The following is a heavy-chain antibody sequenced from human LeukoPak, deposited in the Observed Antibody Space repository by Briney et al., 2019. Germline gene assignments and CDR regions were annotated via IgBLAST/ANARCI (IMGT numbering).Heavy chain of an antibody. CDR1: GFTFSSYA. D-gene: IGHD3-10*01. V-gene: IGHV3-13*01. J-gene: IGHJ4*02. Sequence: GGSLRLSCAASGFTFSSYAMSWVRQAPGKGLEWVSAIGTAGDTYYPGSVKGRFTISRENAKNSLYLQMNSLRAGDTAVYYCARGLPYGIDYWGQGTLVTVSS. CDR3: ARGLPYGIDY. CDR2: IGTAGDT.